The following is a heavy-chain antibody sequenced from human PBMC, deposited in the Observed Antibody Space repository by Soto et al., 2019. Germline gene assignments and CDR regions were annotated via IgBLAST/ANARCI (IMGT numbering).Heavy chain of an antibody. CDR3: AADLYDFWSGYYSVRRFYGMDV. CDR1: GFTFTSSA. V-gene: IGHV1-58*01. J-gene: IGHJ6*02. D-gene: IGHD3-3*01. CDR2: IVVGSGNT. Sequence: SVKVSCKASGFTFTSSAVQWVRQARGQRLEWIGWIVVGSGNTNYAQKFQERVTITRDMSTSTAYMELSSLRSEDTAVYYCAADLYDFWSGYYSVRRFYGMDVWGQGTTVT.